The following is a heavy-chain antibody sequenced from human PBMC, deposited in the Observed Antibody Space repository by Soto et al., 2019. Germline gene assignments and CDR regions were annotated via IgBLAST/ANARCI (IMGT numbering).Heavy chain of an antibody. J-gene: IGHJ4*02. CDR3: AIGRVELLFDY. CDR1: DVSSSSGDSY. D-gene: IGHD1-26*01. Sequence: QVQLQESGPGLVKPSQTLSLTCSVSDVSSSSGDSYWSWIRQPPGKGLAWIGYIDNSGGTYYNPSLKSRVTLSVDTSNNQFSLKLNSVTAADTAVYYCAIGRVELLFDYWGLGTLVTGSS. V-gene: IGHV4-30-4*01. CDR2: IDNSGGT.